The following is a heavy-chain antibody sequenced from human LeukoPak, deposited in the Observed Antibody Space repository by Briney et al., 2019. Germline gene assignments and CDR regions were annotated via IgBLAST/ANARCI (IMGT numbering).Heavy chain of an antibody. J-gene: IGHJ4*02. CDR3: AKDRTPYGSGSYYLDY. Sequence: GGSLRLSCAASGFTFSSYGMHWVRRAPGKGLEWVAFIQYDGSNKYYADSVKGRFTISRDNSKNTLYLQMNSLRAEDTAVYYCAKDRTPYGSGSYYLDYWGQGTLVTVSS. CDR2: IQYDGSNK. CDR1: GFTFSSYG. V-gene: IGHV3-30*02. D-gene: IGHD3-10*01.